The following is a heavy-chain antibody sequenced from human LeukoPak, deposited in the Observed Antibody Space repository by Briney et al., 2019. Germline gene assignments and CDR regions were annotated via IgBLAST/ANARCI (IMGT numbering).Heavy chain of an antibody. CDR3: TSDQSGSYQFDY. J-gene: IGHJ4*02. D-gene: IGHD1-26*01. Sequence: SETLSLTCTVSGGSISSAGYYWSWIRQLPDKGLEWLGYIYSSGSTFCNPSLKSRVIISLDTSKNQFSLQLRSVTAADTAVYYCTSDQSGSYQFDYWGQGTLVTVSS. CDR2: IYSSGST. V-gene: IGHV4-31*03. CDR1: GGSISSAGYY.